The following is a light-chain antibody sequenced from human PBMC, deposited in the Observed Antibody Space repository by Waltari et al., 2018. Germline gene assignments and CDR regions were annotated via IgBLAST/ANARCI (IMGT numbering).Light chain of an antibody. CDR3: AAWDDSLNGRSV. CDR2: NNN. J-gene: IGLJ1*01. V-gene: IGLV1-44*01. Sequence: QSVLTQPPSASGTPGQRVTISCSGSSSNIGRNTVHWYQQLPGTAPKLLIYNNNQRPSGVPDRFSGSKSGTSASLVIRGLQSDEEAEYYCAAWDDSLNGRSVFGTGTEVTVL. CDR1: SSNIGRNT.